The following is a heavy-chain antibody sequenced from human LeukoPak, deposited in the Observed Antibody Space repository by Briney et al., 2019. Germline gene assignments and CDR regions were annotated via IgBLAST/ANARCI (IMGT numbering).Heavy chain of an antibody. CDR2: IYPAESES. J-gene: IGHJ4*02. V-gene: IGHV5-51*01. D-gene: IGHD1-26*01. CDR3: ARRNSGSRFDY. CDR1: GYSFSNHW. Sequence: KRGESLKISCKGSGYSFSNHWIAWVRQMPGKGLEWMGIIYPAESESRYSPSFEGQVTMSADKSISTAYLQWTSLKASDTAMYYCARRNSGSRFDYWGQGILVTVSS.